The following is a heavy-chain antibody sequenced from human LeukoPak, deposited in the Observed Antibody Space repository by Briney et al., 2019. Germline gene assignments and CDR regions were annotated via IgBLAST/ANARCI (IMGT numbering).Heavy chain of an antibody. D-gene: IGHD2-15*01. CDR2: ISSSSSYI. V-gene: IGHV3-21*01. CDR3: AREVVVAATRYMDV. J-gene: IGHJ6*03. Sequence: GGSRRLSCAASGLTFSSYNMNWVRQAPGKGLEWVSSISSSSSYIYYADSVRGRFTISRDNAKNSLYLLLNSLRAEDTAVYYCAREVVVAATRYMDVWGKGTTVTISS. CDR1: GLTFSSYN.